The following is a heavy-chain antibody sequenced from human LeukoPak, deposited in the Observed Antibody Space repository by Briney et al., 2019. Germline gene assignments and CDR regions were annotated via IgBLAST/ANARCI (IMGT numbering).Heavy chain of an antibody. CDR1: GGSFSGYY. Sequence: PSETLSLTCAVYGGSFSGYYWSWIRQPPGKGLEWIGEINHSGSTNCNPSLKSRVTISVDTSKNQFSLKLSSVTAADTAVYYCARMSGSYYYYFDYWGQGTLVTVSS. V-gene: IGHV4-34*01. D-gene: IGHD1-26*01. CDR3: ARMSGSYYYYFDY. J-gene: IGHJ4*02. CDR2: INHSGST.